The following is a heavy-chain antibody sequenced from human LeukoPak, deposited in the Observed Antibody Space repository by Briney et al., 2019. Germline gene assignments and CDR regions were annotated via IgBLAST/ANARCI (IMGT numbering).Heavy chain of an antibody. CDR3: AKENSADWYFDL. J-gene: IGHJ2*01. Sequence: PGGSLRLSCAASGFTFSSYGMHWVRQAPGKGLEWVAVISYDGSNKYYADSVKGRFTISRDNSKNTLYLQMNSLRAEDTAVYYCAKENSADWYFDLWGRGTLVTVSS. CDR1: GFTFSSYG. D-gene: IGHD1-26*01. CDR2: ISYDGSNK. V-gene: IGHV3-30*18.